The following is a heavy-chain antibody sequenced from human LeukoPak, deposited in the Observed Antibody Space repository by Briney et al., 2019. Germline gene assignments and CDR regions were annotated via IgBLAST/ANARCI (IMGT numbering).Heavy chain of an antibody. CDR2: INHSGST. CDR3: ARVGSGLNLYYFDY. J-gene: IGHJ4*02. CDR1: GGSFSGYY. Sequence: SETLSLTCAVYGGSFSGYYWSWIRQPPGKGLEWIGEINHSGSTNYNPSLKSRVTISVDTSKNQFSLKLSSVTAADTAVYFCARVGSGLNLYYFDYWGQGTLVTVSS. V-gene: IGHV4-34*01. D-gene: IGHD3-3*01.